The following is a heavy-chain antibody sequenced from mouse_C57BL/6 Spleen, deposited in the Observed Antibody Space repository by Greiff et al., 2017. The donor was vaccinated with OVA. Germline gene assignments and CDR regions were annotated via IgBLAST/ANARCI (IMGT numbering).Heavy chain of an antibody. D-gene: IGHD1-1*01. CDR1: GYAFSSYW. V-gene: IGHV1-80*01. CDR3: ARCYGSSYWYFDV. CDR2: IYPGDGDT. Sequence: QVQLKESGAELVKPGASVKISCKASGYAFSSYWMNWVKQRPGKGLEWIGQIYPGDGDTNYNGKFKGKATLTADKSSSTAYMQLSSLTSEDSAVYFCARCYGSSYWYFDVWGTGTTVTVSS. J-gene: IGHJ1*03.